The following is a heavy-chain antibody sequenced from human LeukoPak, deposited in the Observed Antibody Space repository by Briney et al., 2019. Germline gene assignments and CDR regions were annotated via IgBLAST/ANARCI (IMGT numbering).Heavy chain of an antibody. J-gene: IGHJ4*02. D-gene: IGHD2-15*01. CDR2: IRSKAYGGTT. V-gene: IGHV3-49*03. CDR3: TRDYCSGGSCYSFYFDY. CDR1: GFTFGDYA. Sequence: GGSLRLSCTASGFTFGDYAMSWFRQAPGKGLEGVGFIRSKAYGGTTEYAASVKGRFTISRDDSKNIAYLQMNSLKTEDTAVYYWTRDYCSGGSCYSFYFDYWGQGTLVTVSS.